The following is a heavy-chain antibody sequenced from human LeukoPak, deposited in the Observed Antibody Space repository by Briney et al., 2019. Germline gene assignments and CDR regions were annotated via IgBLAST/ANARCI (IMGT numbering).Heavy chain of an antibody. J-gene: IGHJ4*02. CDR1: GFTFSFFA. V-gene: IGHV3-30*02. Sequence: GGSLRLSCAASGFTFSFFAIHWVRQAPGGGLEWVAVIYYHGNNKYYADSVKGRFTISRDNSKNTLYLQMNSLRAEDTAVYYCAKLYGDSDYWGQGTLVTVSS. CDR3: AKLYGDSDY. CDR2: IYYHGNNK. D-gene: IGHD4-17*01.